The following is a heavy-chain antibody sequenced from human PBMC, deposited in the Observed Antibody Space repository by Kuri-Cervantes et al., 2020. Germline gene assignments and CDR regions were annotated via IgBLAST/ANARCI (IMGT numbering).Heavy chain of an antibody. CDR3: ARGSGSTSSNWFDP. J-gene: IGHJ5*02. V-gene: IGHV4-61*02. D-gene: IGHD2-2*01. CDR2: IYKRVIT. CDR1: GGSISSDSDY. Sequence: SETLSLTCTVSGGSISSDSDYWSWVRQPAGGGLEWIGRIYKRVITNYNPSLKSRVTISVDTSKNQFSLRLTSVTAADTAVYYCARGSGSTSSNWFDPWGQGTLVTVSS.